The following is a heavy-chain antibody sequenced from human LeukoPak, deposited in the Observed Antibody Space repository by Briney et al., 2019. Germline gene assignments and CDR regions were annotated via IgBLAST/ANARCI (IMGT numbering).Heavy chain of an antibody. V-gene: IGHV1-69*05. Sequence: SVKVSCKASGGTFSSYAISWVRQAPGQGLEWMGGIIPIFGTANYAQKFQGRVMITTDESTSTAYMELSSLRSEDTAVYYCASHEGGPYYYYMDVWGKGTTVTVSS. CDR3: ASHEGGPYYYYMDV. J-gene: IGHJ6*03. D-gene: IGHD3-16*01. CDR1: GGTFSSYA. CDR2: IIPIFGTA.